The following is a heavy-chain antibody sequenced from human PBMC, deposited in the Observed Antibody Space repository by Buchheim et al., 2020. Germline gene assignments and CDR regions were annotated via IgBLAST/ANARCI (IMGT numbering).Heavy chain of an antibody. J-gene: IGHJ4*02. CDR1: GFTFSSYI. D-gene: IGHD2-15*01. CDR3: ARVGRGAYCSGGYCYSGVDY. V-gene: IGHV3-21*01. Sequence: VQLVESGGGLVKPGGSLRLSCSASGFTFSSYIMNWVRQAPGKGLEWVSSISSSSSHIYYADSLKGRFTISRDNANNSLYLQMNSLRVEDTAMYYCARVGRGAYCSGGYCYSGVDYWGQGTL. CDR2: ISSSSSHI.